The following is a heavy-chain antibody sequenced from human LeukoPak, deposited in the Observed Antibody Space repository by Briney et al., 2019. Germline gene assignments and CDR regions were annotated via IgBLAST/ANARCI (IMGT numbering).Heavy chain of an antibody. CDR1: RFTFSSYW. D-gene: IGHD3-10*01. CDR3: ARSSITMVRGVIKSTTSWYHYYNMDV. CDR2: IKQDGSEK. Sequence: GGSLRLSCAASRFTFSSYWMSWVRQAPGKGLEWVANIKQDGSEKYYVDSVKGRFTISRDNAKNSLYLQMNSLRAEDTAVYYCARSSITMVRGVIKSTTSWYHYYNMDVWGKGTTVTVSS. V-gene: IGHV3-7*01. J-gene: IGHJ6*03.